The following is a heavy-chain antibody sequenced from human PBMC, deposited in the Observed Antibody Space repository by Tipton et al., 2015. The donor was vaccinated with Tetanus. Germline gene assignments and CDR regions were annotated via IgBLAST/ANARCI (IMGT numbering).Heavy chain of an antibody. V-gene: IGHV4-4*07. D-gene: IGHD7-27*01. J-gene: IGHJ5*02. Sequence: SGAEVKKPGASVKVSCKASGYTLTSYHMHWIRQPAGKGLEWIGRIYSSGTTNYDPSLRGRVTMSIDTSKTRFSLKLDSVTAADTAIYYCASALKLGANWFDPWGQGTLVTVSS. CDR3: ASALKLGANWFDP. CDR1: GYTLTSYH. CDR2: IYSSGTT.